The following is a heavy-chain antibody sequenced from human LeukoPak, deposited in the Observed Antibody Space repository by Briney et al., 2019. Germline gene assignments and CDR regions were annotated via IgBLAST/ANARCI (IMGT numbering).Heavy chain of an antibody. J-gene: IGHJ4*02. CDR3: AKDPYSGTYTIDH. V-gene: IGHV3-30*18. Sequence: GGSLRLSCAASGFSFGGYGMHWVRQAPGKGLEWVAVISYDGSNAYYADSVKGRFTISRDNSKNTLYLQMNSLRAGDTAVYYCAKDPYSGTYTIDHWGQGTPVTVSS. CDR1: GFSFGGYG. D-gene: IGHD1-26*01. CDR2: ISYDGSNA.